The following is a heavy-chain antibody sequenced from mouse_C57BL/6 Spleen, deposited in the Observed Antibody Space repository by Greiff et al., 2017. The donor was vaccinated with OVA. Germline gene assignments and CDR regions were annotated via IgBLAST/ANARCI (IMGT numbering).Heavy chain of an antibody. J-gene: IGHJ2*01. CDR3: ARWGYYGSSPYFDY. CDR1: GYAFSSSW. V-gene: IGHV1-82*01. D-gene: IGHD1-1*01. CDR2: IYPGDGDT. Sequence: QVQLQQSGPELVKPGASVKISCKASGYAFSSSWMNWVKQRPGKGLEWIGRIYPGDGDTNYNGKFKGKATLTADKSSSTAYMQLSSLTSEDSAVYFCARWGYYGSSPYFDYWGQGTTLKVSS.